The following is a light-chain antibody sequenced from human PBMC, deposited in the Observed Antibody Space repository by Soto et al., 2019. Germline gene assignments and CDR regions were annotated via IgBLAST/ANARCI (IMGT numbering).Light chain of an antibody. Sequence: QSALTQPPSASGSPGQSATISCTGSSSDVGGYNYVSWYQQHPGKAPKLMIYEVSKRPSGVPDRLSGSKSGNTASLTVSGLQAEDEADYYCSSYGGSNPVVFGGGTKLTVL. CDR1: SSDVGGYNY. CDR3: SSYGGSNPVV. CDR2: EVS. V-gene: IGLV2-8*01. J-gene: IGLJ2*01.